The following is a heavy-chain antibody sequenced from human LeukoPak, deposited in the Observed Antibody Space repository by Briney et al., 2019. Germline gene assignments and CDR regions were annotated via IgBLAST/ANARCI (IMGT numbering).Heavy chain of an antibody. Sequence: GGSLRLSCAASGFTFSTYGMHWVRQAPSKGLEWVAFITNEGSNKYYTDSVKGRFTISRDNSKNTLYLQMNSLRVEDTAVYYCARDSSMLRGPLVIYYFDFWGQGTLVTVSS. CDR3: ARDSSMLRGPLVIYYFDF. CDR2: ITNEGSNK. CDR1: GFTFSTYG. J-gene: IGHJ4*02. D-gene: IGHD3-10*01. V-gene: IGHV3-30*02.